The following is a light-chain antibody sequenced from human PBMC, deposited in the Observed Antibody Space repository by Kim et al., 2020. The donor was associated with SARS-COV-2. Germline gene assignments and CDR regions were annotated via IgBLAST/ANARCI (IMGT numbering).Light chain of an antibody. CDR2: GAS. J-gene: IGKJ5*01. CDR1: QDIRND. CDR3: LQHNTYPIT. V-gene: IGKV1-17*01. Sequence: ASVGDRVTIPCRESQDIRNDLGWYQQNPGRAPKRLIYGASSVQSGVPSRFSGSGSGTEFTLTITSLQPEDFATYFCLQHNTYPITFGQGTRLEIK.